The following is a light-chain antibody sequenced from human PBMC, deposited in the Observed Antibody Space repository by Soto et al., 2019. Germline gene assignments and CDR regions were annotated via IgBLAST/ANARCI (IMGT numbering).Light chain of an antibody. Sequence: QSALTQPASVSGSPGQSITISCTGTSSDVGSYNHVSWYQHHPGRAPKLMIYEGNKRPSGVSNRFSGSKSGNTASLTISGLQAEDEADYYCCSYAGSSTYVLFGGGTKLTVL. J-gene: IGLJ2*01. V-gene: IGLV2-23*01. CDR1: SSDVGSYNH. CDR2: EGN. CDR3: CSYAGSSTYVL.